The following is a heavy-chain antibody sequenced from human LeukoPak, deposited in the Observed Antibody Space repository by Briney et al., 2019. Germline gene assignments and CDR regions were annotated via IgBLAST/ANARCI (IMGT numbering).Heavy chain of an antibody. J-gene: IGHJ6*03. CDR2: IIPIFGTA. CDR3: ARGYSSSATDYYYMDV. CDR1: GGTFSSYA. V-gene: IGHV1-69*06. D-gene: IGHD6-6*01. Sequence: SVNVSCKASGGTFSSYAIRWVRQAPGPGLEWMGGIIPIFGTANYAQKFQGRVTITADKSTSTAYMELSSLRSEDTAVYYCARGYSSSATDYYYMDVWGKGTTVTVSS.